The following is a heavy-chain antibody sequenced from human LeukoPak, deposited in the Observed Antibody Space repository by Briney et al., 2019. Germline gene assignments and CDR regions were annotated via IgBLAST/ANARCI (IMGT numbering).Heavy chain of an antibody. CDR1: GGSISSGGYY. V-gene: IGHV4-31*03. D-gene: IGHD4-17*01. Sequence: SETLSLTCTVSGGSISSGGYYWSWIRQHPGKGLEWLGYIYYSGSTYYNPSLKSRVTISVDTSKNQSSLKLSSVTAADTAVYYCARDREGLRLDYWGQGTLVTVSS. J-gene: IGHJ4*02. CDR3: ARDREGLRLDY. CDR2: IYYSGST.